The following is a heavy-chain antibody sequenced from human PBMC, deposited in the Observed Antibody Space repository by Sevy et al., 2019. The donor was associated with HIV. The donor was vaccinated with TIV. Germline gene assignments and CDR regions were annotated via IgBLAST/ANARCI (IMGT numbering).Heavy chain of an antibody. CDR2: ISSSSTI. CDR1: GFSFSKYW. V-gene: IGHV3-48*02. J-gene: IGHJ4*02. Sequence: GGSLRLSCAASGFSFSKYWMSWVRQAPGKGLEWVSYISSSSTIYYADSVKGRFTISRDNAKNSLYLQMNSLRDEDTAVYYCARVSEHYYGSGSYFDYWGQGTLVTVSS. D-gene: IGHD3-10*01. CDR3: ARVSEHYYGSGSYFDY.